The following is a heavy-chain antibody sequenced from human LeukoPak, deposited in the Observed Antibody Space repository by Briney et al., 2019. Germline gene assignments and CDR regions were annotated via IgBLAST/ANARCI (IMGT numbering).Heavy chain of an antibody. CDR3: ARDLSYGDYPGGFDY. D-gene: IGHD4-17*01. J-gene: IGHJ4*02. CDR2: INPSGGST. CDR1: GYTFTGYY. Sequence: GASVKVSCKASGYTFTGYYMHWVRQAPGQGLEWMGIINPSGGSTSYAQKFQGRVTMTRDTSTSTVYMELSSLRSEDTAVYYCARDLSYGDYPGGFDYWGQGTLVTVSS. V-gene: IGHV1-46*01.